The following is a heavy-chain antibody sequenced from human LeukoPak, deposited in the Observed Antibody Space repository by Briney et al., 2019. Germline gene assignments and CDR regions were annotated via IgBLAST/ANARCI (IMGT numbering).Heavy chain of an antibody. CDR1: GFTFRSYA. J-gene: IGHJ4*02. D-gene: IGHD3-3*02. CDR2: ISGSGGTS. Sequence: GESLRLSCAASGFTFRSYAMSWVRQAPGKGLEWVSAISGSGGTSYYADSVKGRFTISRDNSKNTLYLQMNSLRAEDTAVYYCAKDSWTSIPLPYFFDFWGQGTLVTVSS. V-gene: IGHV3-23*01. CDR3: AKDSWTSIPLPYFFDF.